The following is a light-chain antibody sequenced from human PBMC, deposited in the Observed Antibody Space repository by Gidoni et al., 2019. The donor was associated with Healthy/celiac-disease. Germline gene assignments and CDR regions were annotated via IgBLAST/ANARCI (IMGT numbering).Light chain of an antibody. CDR1: QSVLYSSKNKNY. J-gene: IGKJ1*01. V-gene: IGKV4-1*01. Sequence: DIVMTQSPDSLAVSLGERDTINCKSSQSVLYSSKNKNYLAWYQQKPGQPPKLLIYWASTRESGVPDRFSGSGSGTDFTLTISSLQAEDVVVYYCQKYYSTPPWTFGQGTKVEIK. CDR2: WAS. CDR3: QKYYSTPPWT.